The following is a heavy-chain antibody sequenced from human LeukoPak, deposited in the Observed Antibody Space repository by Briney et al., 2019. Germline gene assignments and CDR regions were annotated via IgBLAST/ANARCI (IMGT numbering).Heavy chain of an antibody. D-gene: IGHD3/OR15-3a*01. CDR3: ARQTGSGLFILP. CDR1: DGSISSGYYY. V-gene: IGHV4-39*01. J-gene: IGHJ4*02. CDR2: IYYSGTT. Sequence: SETLSLTCSVSDGSISSGYYYWAWIRQPPGKGPEWIGSIYYSGTTYPNPSLKSRVTISVDTSKNQFSLKLSSGTAADTAVYYCARQTGSGLFILPGGQGTLVTVSS.